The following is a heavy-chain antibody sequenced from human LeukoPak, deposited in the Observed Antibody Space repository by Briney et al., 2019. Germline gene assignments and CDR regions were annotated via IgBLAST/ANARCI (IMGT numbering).Heavy chain of an antibody. CDR1: GGSISSSSYY. Sequence: SPSETLSLTCTVSGGSISSSSYYWGWIRQPPGKGLEWIGSIYYSGSTYYNPSLKSRVTISVDTSKNQFSLKLSSVTAADTAVYYCATPSHDYGDMEEGGYYYYYMGVWGKGTTVTVSS. V-gene: IGHV4-39*01. D-gene: IGHD4-17*01. CDR3: ATPSHDYGDMEEGGYYYYYMGV. J-gene: IGHJ6*03. CDR2: IYYSGST.